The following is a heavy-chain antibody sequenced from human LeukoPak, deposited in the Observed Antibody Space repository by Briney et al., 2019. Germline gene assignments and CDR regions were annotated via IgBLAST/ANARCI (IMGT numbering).Heavy chain of an antibody. CDR3: ARGLTSMPPGGY. V-gene: IGHV4-34*01. Sequence: GSLRLSCAASGFTFSSYIMNWVRQAPGKGLEWIGEINHSGSTNYNPSLKSRVTILVDTSKNQFSLKLSSVTAADTAVYYCARGLTSMPPGGYWGQGTLVTVSS. CDR2: INHSGST. D-gene: IGHD2/OR15-2a*01. CDR1: GFTFSSYI. J-gene: IGHJ4*02.